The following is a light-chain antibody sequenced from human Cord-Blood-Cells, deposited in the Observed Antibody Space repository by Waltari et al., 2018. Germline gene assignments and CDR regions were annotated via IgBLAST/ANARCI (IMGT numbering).Light chain of an antibody. V-gene: IGLV2-11*02. CDR1: STYVGGYKS. J-gene: IGLJ1*01. Sequence: QSALTTPHSVSRSPGQSATIHCHGTSTYVGGYKSVSWYPQHPSKAPKLRIYDVRKRPSGVPDRFSGSKSGNAASLTISGLQAEDEADYYCCSYAGSDTYVFGTGTKVTVL. CDR3: CSYAGSDTYV. CDR2: DVR.